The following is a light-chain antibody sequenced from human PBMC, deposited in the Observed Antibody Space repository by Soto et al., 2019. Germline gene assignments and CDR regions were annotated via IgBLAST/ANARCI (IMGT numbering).Light chain of an antibody. Sequence: DIVLTQTPLSSPVTLGQPASFSCRSSQSLLHSDGNTYLSWLQQRPGQPPRLLIYQISRRFSGVPDRFSGSGAATIYTLKISRVEAEDVVVYFCMQSSHLRTFGQGTKVEIK. CDR3: MQSSHLRT. CDR1: QSLLHSDGNTY. V-gene: IGKV2-24*01. CDR2: QIS. J-gene: IGKJ1*01.